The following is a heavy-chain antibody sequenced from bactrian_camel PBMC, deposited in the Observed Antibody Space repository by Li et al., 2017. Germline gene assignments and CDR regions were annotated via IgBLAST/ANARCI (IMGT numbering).Heavy chain of an antibody. V-gene: IGHV3S1*01. CDR3: ATGGTYQGYTH. D-gene: IGHD7*01. CDR2: INGGST. J-gene: IGHJ4*01. CDR1: GYTHDTFC. Sequence: VQLVESGGGSVRAGGSLRLAYAVSGYTHDTFCMAWFRQAPGKGLEWVSAINGGSTYAADSVKGRFTISRDNAKNTLYLQMNSLKTEDTAAYYCATGGTYQGYTHWGQGTQVTVS.